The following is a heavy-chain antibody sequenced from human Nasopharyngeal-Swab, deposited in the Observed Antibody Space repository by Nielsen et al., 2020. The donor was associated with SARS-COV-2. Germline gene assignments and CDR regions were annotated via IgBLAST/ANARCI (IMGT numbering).Heavy chain of an antibody. Sequence: GESLKISCAASGFTFSSYWMSWVRQAPGKGLEWVAHIKQGGTQQYYVDSVKGRFTISRDNAKNSLYLQMNSPRADDTAVYYCTRYCSTTSCPRGFDYWGQGTLVTVSS. J-gene: IGHJ4*02. CDR3: TRYCSTTSCPRGFDY. D-gene: IGHD2-2*01. CDR1: GFTFSSYW. V-gene: IGHV3-7*01. CDR2: IKQGGTQQ.